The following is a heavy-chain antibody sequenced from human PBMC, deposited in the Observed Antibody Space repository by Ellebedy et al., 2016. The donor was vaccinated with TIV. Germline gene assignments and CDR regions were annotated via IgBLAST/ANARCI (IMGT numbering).Heavy chain of an antibody. CDR2: VSGYNGNT. CDR1: GYTFMSYS. J-gene: IGHJ4*02. D-gene: IGHD6-13*01. V-gene: IGHV1-18*01. CDR3: ARTSRYAYSSSCDY. Sequence: AASVKVSCKASGYTFMSYSIAWVRQAPGQGLEWMGWVSGYNGNTNYAQKLQGRVTMTTDTSTKTAYMELRSLTSDDTAVYFCARTSRYAYSSSCDYWGQGTLVTVSS.